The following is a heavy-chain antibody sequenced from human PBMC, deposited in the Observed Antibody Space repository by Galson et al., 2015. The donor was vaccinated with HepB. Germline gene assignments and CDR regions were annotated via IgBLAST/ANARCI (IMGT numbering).Heavy chain of an antibody. D-gene: IGHD4-23*01. CDR2: IIPIFGTA. V-gene: IGHV1-69*06. CDR1: GGTFSSYA. J-gene: IGHJ2*01. Sequence: SVKVSCKASGGTFSSYAISWVRQAPGQGLEWMGGIIPIFGTANYAQEFQGRVTITADKSTSTAYMELSSLRSEDTAVYYCARDRWHTERYFDLWGRGTLVTVSS. CDR3: ARDRWHTERYFDL.